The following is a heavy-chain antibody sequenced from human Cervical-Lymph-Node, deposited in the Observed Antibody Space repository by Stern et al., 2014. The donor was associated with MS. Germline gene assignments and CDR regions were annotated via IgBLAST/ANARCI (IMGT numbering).Heavy chain of an antibody. CDR3: VRVDTLLAAYRSSWYFDY. CDR2: IKRDGSEK. Sequence: EVQLVESGGGLVQPGGSLRLSCAASGFTFSSYWMSWVRQAPGKGLEWVAYIKRDGSEKNYMDSVKGRFTISRDNAKNLVYLQMDSLRAEDTAVYYCVRVDTLLAAYRSSWYFDYWGQGTLVTVSP. V-gene: IGHV3-7*01. CDR1: GFTFSSYW. D-gene: IGHD6-13*01. J-gene: IGHJ4*02.